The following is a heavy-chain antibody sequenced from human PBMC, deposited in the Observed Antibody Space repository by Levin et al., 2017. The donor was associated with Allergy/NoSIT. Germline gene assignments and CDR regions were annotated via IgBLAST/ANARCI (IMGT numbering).Heavy chain of an antibody. V-gene: IGHV5-51*01. Sequence: KVSCKGSGYSFTSYWIGWVRQMPGKGLEWMGIIYPGDSDTRYSPSFQGQVTISADKSISTAYLQWSSLKASDTAMYYCASGRYYYDSSGYTPNYYYYGMDVWGQGTTVTVSS. CDR3: ASGRYYYDSSGYTPNYYYYGMDV. J-gene: IGHJ6*02. CDR1: GYSFTSYW. CDR2: IYPGDSDT. D-gene: IGHD3-22*01.